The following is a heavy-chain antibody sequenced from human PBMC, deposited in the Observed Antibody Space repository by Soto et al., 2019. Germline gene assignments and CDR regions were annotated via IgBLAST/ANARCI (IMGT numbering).Heavy chain of an antibody. Sequence: QVQLVESGGGVVQPGRSLRLSCAASGFTFSSYGMHWVRQAPGKGLEWVAVISYDGSNKYYADSVKGRFTISRDNSKNTLYLQMNSLRAEDTAVYYCAKSAWFGELFSLDYWGQGTLVTVSS. D-gene: IGHD3-10*01. V-gene: IGHV3-30*18. CDR1: GFTFSSYG. CDR2: ISYDGSNK. CDR3: AKSAWFGELFSLDY. J-gene: IGHJ4*02.